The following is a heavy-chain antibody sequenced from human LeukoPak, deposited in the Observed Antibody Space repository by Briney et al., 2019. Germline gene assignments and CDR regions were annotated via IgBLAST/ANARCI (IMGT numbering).Heavy chain of an antibody. CDR3: ARSPDILTGENFDY. Sequence: GASVKLSCKTSGYTFTDYYMHWVRQAPGQGLEWMGWINPNSGGTNYAQKFYARVTMTRDTSISTAYMELSRLRSDDTAVCYCARSPDILTGENFDYWGQGTLVTVSS. CDR1: GYTFTDYY. J-gene: IGHJ4*02. D-gene: IGHD3-9*01. V-gene: IGHV1-2*02. CDR2: INPNSGGT.